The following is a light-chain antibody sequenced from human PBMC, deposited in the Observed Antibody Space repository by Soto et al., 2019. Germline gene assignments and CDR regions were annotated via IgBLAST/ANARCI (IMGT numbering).Light chain of an antibody. CDR2: VAS. CDR1: QSISNS. Sequence: DIQMTQSLSSLSASVGDTVTITCRASQSISNSLSWYQQKPGKAPKFLIYVASTLQRGVPSRFSGSGSGTEFTITISSLQPEDFATYYCQQTFSPPYTFGQGTKLEIK. V-gene: IGKV1-39*01. J-gene: IGKJ2*01. CDR3: QQTFSPPYT.